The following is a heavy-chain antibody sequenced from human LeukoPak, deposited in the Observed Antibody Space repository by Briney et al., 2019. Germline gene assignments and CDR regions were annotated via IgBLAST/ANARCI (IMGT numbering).Heavy chain of an antibody. CDR1: GGSISSGGYC. V-gene: IGHV4-30-2*01. CDR2: IYHSGST. J-gene: IGHJ5*02. D-gene: IGHD5-12*01. CDR3: ARGSYSGYGRWFDP. Sequence: SETLSLTCAVSGGSISSGGYCWSWIPQPPGKGLEWIGYIYHSGSTYYNPSLKRRVTISVDRSKNQFSLKLSSVTAADTSVYYCARGSYSGYGRWFDPWGQGTLVTVSS.